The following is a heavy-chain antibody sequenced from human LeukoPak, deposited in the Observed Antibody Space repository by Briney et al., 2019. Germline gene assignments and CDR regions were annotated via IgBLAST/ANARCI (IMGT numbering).Heavy chain of an antibody. CDR1: GFTFSSYE. Sequence: PGGSLRLSCAASGFTFSSYEMNWVRQAPGKGLEWVSYISGSGTTIYYADSVKGRFTISRDNAKKSLYLQMNTLRAVDTAVYDCAREGETDNSGGYGYYFDYWGQGTLVTVSS. V-gene: IGHV3-48*03. D-gene: IGHD6-19*01. J-gene: IGHJ4*02. CDR2: ISGSGTTI. CDR3: AREGETDNSGGYGYYFDY.